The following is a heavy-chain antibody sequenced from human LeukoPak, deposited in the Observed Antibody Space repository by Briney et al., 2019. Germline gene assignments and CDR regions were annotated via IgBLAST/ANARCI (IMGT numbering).Heavy chain of an antibody. Sequence: KTSETLSLTCTVSGGSISSNYWSWIRQPPGKGLEWIGNFYYSGSTNYNPSLKSRVTISVDTSKNQFSLKLSSVTAADTAVYYCVMGQLSYYYFDYWGQGTLVTVSS. V-gene: IGHV4-59*12. CDR2: FYYSGST. CDR3: VMGQLSYYYFDY. CDR1: GGSISSNY. J-gene: IGHJ4*02. D-gene: IGHD3-16*02.